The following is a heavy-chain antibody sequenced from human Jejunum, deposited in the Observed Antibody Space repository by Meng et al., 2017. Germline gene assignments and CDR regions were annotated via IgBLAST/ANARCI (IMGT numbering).Heavy chain of an antibody. CDR2: INDSGTT. V-gene: IGHV4-34*01. CDR1: GASFSGYY. D-gene: IGHD5-24*01. J-gene: IGHJ4*02. Sequence: GSLRLSCAVSGASFSGYYWTWTRQPPGKGPEWIGEINDSGTTSYDPSLKSRATISLDTSKNQLSLKLSSLTAADTAMYYCAREDMATMTDYFDNWGQGTLVTVSS. CDR3: AREDMATMTDYFDN.